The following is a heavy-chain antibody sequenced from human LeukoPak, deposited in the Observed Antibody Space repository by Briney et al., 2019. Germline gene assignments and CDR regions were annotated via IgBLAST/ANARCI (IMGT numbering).Heavy chain of an antibody. CDR3: ARDFTMVRGVPDDPDAFDI. J-gene: IGHJ3*02. V-gene: IGHV3-21*01. D-gene: IGHD3-10*01. CDR1: GFTFSSYS. Sequence: GGSLRLSCAASGFTFSSYSMNWVRQAPGKGLEWVSSISSSSSYIYYADSVKGRFTISRDNAKNSPYLQMNSLRAEDTAVYYCARDFTMVRGVPDDPDAFDIWGQGTMVTVSS. CDR2: ISSSSSYI.